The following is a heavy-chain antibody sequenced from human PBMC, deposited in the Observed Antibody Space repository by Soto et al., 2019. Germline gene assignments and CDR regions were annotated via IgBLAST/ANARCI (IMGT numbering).Heavy chain of an antibody. Sequence: GGSLRLSCAASGFTFSSYSMNWVRQAPGKGLEWVSSISSSSSYIYYADSVKGRFTISRDNAKNSLYLQMNSLRAEDTAVYYCARFRNYYDSSGRPTYGMDVWGQGTTVTVSS. CDR2: ISSSSSYI. CDR1: GFTFSSYS. CDR3: ARFRNYYDSSGRPTYGMDV. V-gene: IGHV3-21*01. D-gene: IGHD3-22*01. J-gene: IGHJ6*02.